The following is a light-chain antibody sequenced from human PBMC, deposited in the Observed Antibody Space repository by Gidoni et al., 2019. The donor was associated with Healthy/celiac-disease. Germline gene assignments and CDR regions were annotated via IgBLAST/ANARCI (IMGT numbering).Light chain of an antibody. CDR3: QQYGSSPLT. V-gene: IGKV3-20*01. CDR2: GAS. CDR1: PSVSSSY. Sequence: IVLTQSPGPLSWSPGERATLSCRASPSVSSSYLAWYQQKPGQAPRLLIYGASSRATGIPDRFSGSGSGTDFTLTISRLEPEDFAVYYCQQYGSSPLTFGGGTKVEIK. J-gene: IGKJ4*01.